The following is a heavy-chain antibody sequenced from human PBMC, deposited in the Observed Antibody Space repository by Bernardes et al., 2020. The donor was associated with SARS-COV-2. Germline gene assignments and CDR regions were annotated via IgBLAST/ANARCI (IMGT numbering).Heavy chain of an antibody. CDR2: INHSGST. Sequence: SETLSLTCAVYGGSFSGYYLSWIRQPPGKGLEWIGEINHSGSTNYNPSLTSRVTISVDTSKKQFYLKLSCVTAADTAVSYCARGNIVVVVAATPYCYYYGMDVWGQGTTVTVSS. D-gene: IGHD2-15*01. J-gene: IGHJ6*02. CDR1: GGSFSGYY. V-gene: IGHV4-34*01. CDR3: ARGNIVVVVAATPYCYYYGMDV.